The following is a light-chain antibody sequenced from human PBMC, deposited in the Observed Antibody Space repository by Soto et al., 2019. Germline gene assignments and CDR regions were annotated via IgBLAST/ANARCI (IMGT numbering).Light chain of an antibody. V-gene: IGKV1-39*01. Sequence: DIQMTQSPSSLSASVGDRVTITCRASQSISSYLNWYQQKPGKAPKLLIYAASSLQSGVPSRFSGSVSGTDFTLTISSLQPEDFATYYCQLSYSTPLTFGPGTKVDIK. CDR3: QLSYSTPLT. CDR2: AAS. J-gene: IGKJ3*01. CDR1: QSISSY.